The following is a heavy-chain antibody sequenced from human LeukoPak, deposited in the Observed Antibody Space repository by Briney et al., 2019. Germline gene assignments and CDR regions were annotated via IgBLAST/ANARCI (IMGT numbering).Heavy chain of an antibody. J-gene: IGHJ4*02. Sequence: GRSLRPSCAASGFTFGSYAMHWVRQAPGKGLEWVAVISYDGSNKYYADSVKGRFTISRDNSKNTLYLQMNSLRAEDTAVYYCARAGGSGWYYFDYWGQGTLVTVSS. V-gene: IGHV3-30*04. D-gene: IGHD6-19*01. CDR2: ISYDGSNK. CDR3: ARAGGSGWYYFDY. CDR1: GFTFGSYA.